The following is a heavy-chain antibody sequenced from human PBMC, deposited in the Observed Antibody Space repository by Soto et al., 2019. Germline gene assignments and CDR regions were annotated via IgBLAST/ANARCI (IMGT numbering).Heavy chain of an antibody. V-gene: IGHV1-18*01. CDR1: GYTFTSYG. D-gene: IGHD6-19*01. CDR2: ISAYNGNT. J-gene: IGHJ6*02. CDR3: ARQYSSGWYGYYYGMDV. Sequence: QVQLVQSGAEVKKPGASVKVSCKASGYTFTSYGISWVRQAPGQGLEWMGWISAYNGNTNYAQKLQGRVTMTTDTSTRRAYMELRSLRSDDTAVYYCARQYSSGWYGYYYGMDVWGQGTTVSVSS.